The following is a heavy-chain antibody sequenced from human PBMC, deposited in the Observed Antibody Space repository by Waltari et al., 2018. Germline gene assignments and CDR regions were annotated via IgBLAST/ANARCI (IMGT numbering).Heavy chain of an antibody. CDR3: TRSISQGVTASDY. J-gene: IGHJ4*02. CDR1: GFSISDYG. CDR2: SRASGGNV. Sequence: EVQLVESGGGLIQPGGSLRLSCAASGFSISDYGVSWVRQAPGKGLEWVSSSRASGGNVAYTDSVMGRFTISRDTSQNTVYLQMIGLRVEDTAVYYCTRSISQGVTASDYWGQGTLVTVSS. D-gene: IGHD3-10*01. V-gene: IGHV3-23*04.